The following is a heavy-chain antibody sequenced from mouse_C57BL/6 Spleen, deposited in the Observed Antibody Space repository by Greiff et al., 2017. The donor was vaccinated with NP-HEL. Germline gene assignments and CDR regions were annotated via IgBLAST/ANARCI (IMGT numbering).Heavy chain of an antibody. Sequence: EVQGVESGGGLVKPGGSLKLSCAASGFTFSSYAMSWVRQTPEKRLEWVATISDGGSYTYYPDNVQGRFTISRDNAKNNLSLQMSHLKSEDTAMYYCARAGYDYDDGYYAMDYWGQGTSVTVSS. CDR3: ARAGYDYDDGYYAMDY. CDR1: GFTFSSYA. CDR2: ISDGGSYT. J-gene: IGHJ4*01. D-gene: IGHD2-4*01. V-gene: IGHV5-4*01.